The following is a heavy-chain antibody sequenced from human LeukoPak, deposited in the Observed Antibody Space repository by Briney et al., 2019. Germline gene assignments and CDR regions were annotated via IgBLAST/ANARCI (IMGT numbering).Heavy chain of an antibody. D-gene: IGHD2-21*02. CDR2: IIPILGIA. Sequence: APVKVSCKASGGTFSSYAISWVRQAPGQGLEWMGRIIPILGIANYAQKFQGRVTITADKSTSTAYMELSSLRSEDTAVYYCARDCGGDCYSDYYYYGMDVWGQGTTVTVSS. CDR3: ARDCGGDCYSDYYYYGMDV. J-gene: IGHJ6*02. V-gene: IGHV1-69*04. CDR1: GGTFSSYA.